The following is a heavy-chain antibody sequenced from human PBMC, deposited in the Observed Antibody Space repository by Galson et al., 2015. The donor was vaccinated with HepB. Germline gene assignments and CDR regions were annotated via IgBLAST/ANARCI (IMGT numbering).Heavy chain of an antibody. Sequence: SVKVSCKASGYTFTGYYMHWVRQAPGQGLEWMGWINPNSGGTNYAQKFQGRVTMTRDTSISTAYMELSRLRSDDTAVYYCARLSCSSTSCYRGRGFDPWGQGTLVTVSS. V-gene: IGHV1-2*02. CDR2: INPNSGGT. D-gene: IGHD2-2*02. CDR3: ARLSCSSTSCYRGRGFDP. J-gene: IGHJ5*02. CDR1: GYTFTGYY.